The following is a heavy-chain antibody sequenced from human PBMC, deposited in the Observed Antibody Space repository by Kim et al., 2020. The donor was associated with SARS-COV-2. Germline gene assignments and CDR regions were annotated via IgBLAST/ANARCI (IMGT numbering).Heavy chain of an antibody. CDR3: ARQDLQWLGLNYYYYGMDV. D-gene: IGHD6-19*01. V-gene: IGHV4-39*01. Sequence: SETLSLTCTVSGGSISSSSYYWGWIRQPPGKGLEWIGSIYYSGSTYYNPSLKSRVTKSVDTSKNQCSLKLSSVTAAGTAVYYCARQDLQWLGLNYYYYGMDVWGQGTPVTVSS. J-gene: IGHJ6*02. CDR2: IYYSGST. CDR1: GGSISSSSYY.